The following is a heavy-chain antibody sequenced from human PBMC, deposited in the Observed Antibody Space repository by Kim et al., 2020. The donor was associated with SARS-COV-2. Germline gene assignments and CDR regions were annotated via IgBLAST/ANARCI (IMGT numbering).Heavy chain of an antibody. J-gene: IGHJ5*02. D-gene: IGHD2-2*02. CDR3: ARIPSAYCSSTSCYSWFDP. Sequence: ASVKVSCKASGYTFTSYAMNWVRQAPGQGLEWMGWINTNTGNPTYVQGFTGRFVFSLDTSVSTTYLEISSLKAEDTAVYYCARIPSAYCSSTSCYSWFDPWGQGTLVTVSS. CDR2: INTNTGNP. V-gene: IGHV7-4-1*02. CDR1: GYTFTSYA.